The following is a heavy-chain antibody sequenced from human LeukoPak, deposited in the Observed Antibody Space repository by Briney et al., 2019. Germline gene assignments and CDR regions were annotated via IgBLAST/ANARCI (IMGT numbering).Heavy chain of an antibody. D-gene: IGHD2-21*01. CDR1: GFTFSDYY. CDR3: ARDRDKTAYCGGDCYPLFDY. V-gene: IGHV3-11*04. J-gene: IGHJ4*02. Sequence: GGYLRLSCAASGFTFSDYYMSWIRQAPGKGLEWVSYISSSGSTIYYADSVKGRFTISRDNAKNSLYLQMNSLRAEDTAVYYCARDRDKTAYCGGDCYPLFDYWGQGTLVTVSS. CDR2: ISSSGSTI.